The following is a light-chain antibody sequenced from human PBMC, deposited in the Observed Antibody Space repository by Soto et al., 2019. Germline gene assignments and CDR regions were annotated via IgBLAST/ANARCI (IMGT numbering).Light chain of an antibody. V-gene: IGKV3-20*01. J-gene: IGKJ1*01. CDR2: DAS. Sequence: SVLTQSPGTLSLSPGERATLSCRASQSVRSDHLVWYQHRPGQAPRILIYDASTRATGIPDRFSGTGSGTDFTLTINNLEPEDFAVYYCQQYGSSPETFGQGTKVEL. CDR3: QQYGSSPET. CDR1: QSVRSDH.